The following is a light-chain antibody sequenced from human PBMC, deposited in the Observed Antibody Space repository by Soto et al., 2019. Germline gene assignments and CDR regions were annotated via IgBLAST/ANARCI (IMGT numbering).Light chain of an antibody. J-gene: IGKJ3*01. CDR2: GAS. V-gene: IGKV3-20*01. CDR3: QQYGNSPLFT. Sequence: EIVLTQSPGTLSLSPGERATLSSRAIQGVASGYLAGNNQKHGRPPRLFTYGASTRATGIPDRFSGSGSGTDFTLTVSRLEPEDFAVYYCQQYGNSPLFTFGPGTRVDV. CDR1: QGVASGY.